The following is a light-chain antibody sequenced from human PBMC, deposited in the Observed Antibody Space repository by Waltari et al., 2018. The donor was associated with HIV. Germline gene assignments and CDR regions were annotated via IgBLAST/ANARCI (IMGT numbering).Light chain of an antibody. CDR3: QVWDGSSDQWV. Sequence: SYILTPPPSLSVSPGETARISCEGNNIGNTGVHWYQKKPGQAPVVVIYDNSDRPSGIPARFSGFNSGKTAALIITGVQAGDEADFYCQVWDGSSDQWVFGGGTKLTVL. V-gene: IGLV3-21*04. CDR1: NIGNTG. J-gene: IGLJ3*02. CDR2: DNS.